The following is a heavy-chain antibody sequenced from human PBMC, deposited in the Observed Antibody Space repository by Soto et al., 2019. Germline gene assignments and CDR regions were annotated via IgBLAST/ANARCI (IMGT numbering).Heavy chain of an antibody. CDR2: IFYTGIT. D-gene: IGHD3-22*01. J-gene: IGHJ3*01. V-gene: IGHV4-59*11. CDR3: ARGCYDFSGVNFDDGFDF. CDR1: SGSLSSHF. Sequence: SETLSLTCSVSSGSLSSHFWAWIRQSPGKGLEWLGYIFYTGITNYNPSLQSRVTISVDTSKDQFSLRLNSVTAADTAVYYCARGCYDFSGVNFDDGFDFWGQGIPVTVSS.